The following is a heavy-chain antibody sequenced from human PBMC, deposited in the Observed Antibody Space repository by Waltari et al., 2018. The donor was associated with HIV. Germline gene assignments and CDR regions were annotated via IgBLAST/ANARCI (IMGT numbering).Heavy chain of an antibody. V-gene: IGHV4-39*01. Sequence: QLQLQESGPGLVKPSETLSLTCTVSGGSISSSSYYWGWIRQPPRQGLEWIGSIYYSVSTYYNPSLKSRVTISVDTSKNQFSLKLSSVTAADTAVYYCARVQTGVDTAMVNRYFDLWGRGTLVTVSS. CDR1: GGSISSSSYY. D-gene: IGHD5-18*01. CDR2: IYYSVST. CDR3: ARVQTGVDTAMVNRYFDL. J-gene: IGHJ2*01.